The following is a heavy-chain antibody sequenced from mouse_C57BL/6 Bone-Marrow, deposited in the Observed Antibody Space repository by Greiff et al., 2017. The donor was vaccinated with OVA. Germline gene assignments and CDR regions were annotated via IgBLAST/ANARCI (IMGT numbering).Heavy chain of an antibody. D-gene: IGHD1-1*01. Sequence: VQLQQSVAELVRPGASVKLSCTASGFNIKNTYMHWVKQRPEQGLEWIGRIDPANGNTTYAPKFQGKATITADTSSNTAYLQLSSLTSEDTAIYYCAENYYGSSSYFDYWGQGTTLTVSS. CDR1: GFNIKNTY. CDR2: IDPANGNT. CDR3: AENYYGSSSYFDY. J-gene: IGHJ2*01. V-gene: IGHV14-3*01.